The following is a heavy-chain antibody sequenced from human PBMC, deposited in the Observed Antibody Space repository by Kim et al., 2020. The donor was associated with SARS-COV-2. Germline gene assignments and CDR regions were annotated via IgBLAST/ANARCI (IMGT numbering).Heavy chain of an antibody. J-gene: IGHJ6*01. Sequence: ASVKVSCKASGYTFTNYAINWVRQAPGQGLEWMGWIIPYTGNTNYAQKLQGRVTMTTDTSTSTAYMELSSLRSEDTAVYYCATSCYTSADDFSFYYYGM. D-gene: IGHD2-2*02. CDR2: IIPYTGNT. CDR1: GYTFTNYA. CDR3: ATSCYTSADDFSFYYYGM. V-gene: IGHV1-18*01.